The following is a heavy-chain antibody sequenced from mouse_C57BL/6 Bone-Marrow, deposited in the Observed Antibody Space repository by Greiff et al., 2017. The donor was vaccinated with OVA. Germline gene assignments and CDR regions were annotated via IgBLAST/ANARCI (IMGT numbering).Heavy chain of an antibody. D-gene: IGHD2-4*01. CDR3: ARSPFYYDYDGVFDY. CDR1: GYTFTDYE. V-gene: IGHV1-15*01. J-gene: IGHJ2*01. CDR2: IDPETGGT. Sequence: QVHVKQSGAELVRPGASVTLSCKASGYTFTDYEMHWVKQTPVHGLEWIGAIDPETGGTAYNQKFKGKAILTADKSSSTAYMQLNSLTSEDSAVYYCARSPFYYDYDGVFDYWGQGTTLTVSS.